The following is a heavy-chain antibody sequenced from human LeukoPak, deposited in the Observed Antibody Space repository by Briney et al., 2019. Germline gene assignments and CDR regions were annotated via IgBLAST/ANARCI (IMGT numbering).Heavy chain of an antibody. V-gene: IGHV4-59*08. CDR2: ICYSGST. Sequence: PSETLSLTCTVSGGSISSYYWSWIRQPPGKGLEWIGYICYSGSTNYNPSLKSRVTISVDTSKNQFSLKLSSVTAADTAVYYCARRMATAPYYYYGMDVWGQGTTVTVSS. CDR1: GGSISSYY. J-gene: IGHJ6*02. CDR3: ARRMATAPYYYYGMDV. D-gene: IGHD5-24*01.